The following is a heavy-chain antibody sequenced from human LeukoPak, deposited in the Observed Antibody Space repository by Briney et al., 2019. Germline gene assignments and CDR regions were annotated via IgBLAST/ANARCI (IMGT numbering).Heavy chain of an antibody. Sequence: ASVKVSCKASGYIFTSYGICWVRQAPGQGLGWLGWINTYNANTNYAQKLQGRVTMTTDISTNTAYMELRSLRSGDTAVYYCARVKGGDSRDYWGQGTLVTVSS. V-gene: IGHV1-18*01. J-gene: IGHJ4*02. D-gene: IGHD2-21*02. CDR2: INTYNANT. CDR1: GYIFTSYG. CDR3: ARVKGGDSRDY.